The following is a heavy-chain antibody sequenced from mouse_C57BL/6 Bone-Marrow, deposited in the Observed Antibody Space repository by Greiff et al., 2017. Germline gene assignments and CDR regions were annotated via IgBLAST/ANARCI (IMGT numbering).Heavy chain of an antibody. Sequence: EVKLMESGGDLVKPGGSLTLSCAASGFTFSSYGMSWVRQTPDKRLEWVATISSGGSSTYYPDSVKGRFTISRDNAKNTLYLQMSSLKSEDTAMYYCARRRAWFAYWGQGTLVTVSA. CDR3: ARRRAWFAY. CDR1: GFTFSSYG. J-gene: IGHJ3*01. CDR2: ISSGGSST. V-gene: IGHV5-6*02.